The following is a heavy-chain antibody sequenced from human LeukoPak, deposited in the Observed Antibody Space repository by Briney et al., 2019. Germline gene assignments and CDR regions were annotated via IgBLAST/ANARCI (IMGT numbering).Heavy chain of an antibody. V-gene: IGHV4-34*01. D-gene: IGHD2-2*02. CDR2: INHSGST. CDR1: GGSFSGYY. CDR3: ARHGRYCATRCYTGFAGDAFDM. Sequence: SETLSLTCAVHGGSFSGYYWSWIRQPPGKGLEWIGEINHSGSTNYNPSLKSRVIISVDTSKNQFSLKLTSVTAADTAVYSCARHGRYCATRCYTGFAGDAFDMWGQGTMVTVSS. J-gene: IGHJ3*02.